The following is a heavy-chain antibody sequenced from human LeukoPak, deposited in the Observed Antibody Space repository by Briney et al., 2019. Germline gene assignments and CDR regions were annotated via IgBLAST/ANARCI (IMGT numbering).Heavy chain of an antibody. J-gene: IGHJ4*02. CDR3: AGGAGIAVADYFDY. Sequence: ASVKVSCKASGYTFTSYGISWVRQAPGQGLEWMGWISAYNGNTNYAQKLQGRVTMTTDTSTSTAYMELRSLRSDDTAVYYCAGGAGIAVADYFDYWGQGTLVTVSS. D-gene: IGHD6-19*01. V-gene: IGHV1-18*01. CDR2: ISAYNGNT. CDR1: GYTFTSYG.